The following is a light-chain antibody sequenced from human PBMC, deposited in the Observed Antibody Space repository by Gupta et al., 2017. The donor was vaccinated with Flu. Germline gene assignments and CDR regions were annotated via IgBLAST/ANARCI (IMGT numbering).Light chain of an antibody. CDR2: SAS. V-gene: IGKV1-39*01. J-gene: IGKJ2*01. CDR1: EDINTY. Sequence: DIQMTQSPSSLYVSLGDRISITCLASEDINTYLNWYQQRPGESPKLLVYSASTLQGGVPSRFSGSGSATDFTLTIARVQPADFATYYCQQTDSIPHTFGQGT. CDR3: QQTDSIPHT.